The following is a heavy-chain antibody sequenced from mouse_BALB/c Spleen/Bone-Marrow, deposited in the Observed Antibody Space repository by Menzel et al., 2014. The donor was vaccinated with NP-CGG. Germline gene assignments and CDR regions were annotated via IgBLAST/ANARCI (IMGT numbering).Heavy chain of an antibody. CDR3: ARTYFDY. CDR2: INPSNGRT. J-gene: IGHJ2*01. Sequence: VQLQQSGAELVKPGASVKLSCTASGYTFTSYWMHWVKQRPGQGLEWIGEINPSNGRTNYNEKFKSKATLTVDKSSSTAYMQLSSLTSEDSAVYYCARTYFDYWGQGTTLTVSS. CDR1: GYTFTSYW. V-gene: IGHV1S81*02.